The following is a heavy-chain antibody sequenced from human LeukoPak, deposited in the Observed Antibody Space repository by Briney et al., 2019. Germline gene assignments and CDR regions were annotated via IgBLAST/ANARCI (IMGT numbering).Heavy chain of an antibody. D-gene: IGHD3/OR15-3a*01. V-gene: IGHV4-38-2*02. J-gene: IGHJ4*02. CDR1: GYSISSGYY. CDR3: ARQTGSGLFILP. Sequence: PSETLSLTCTVSGYSISSGYYWGWIRQPPGKGLEWIGSIYYSGSTYYNPSLKSQVSISIDTSKNQFSLRLTSVTAADTAVYYCARQTGSGLFILPGGQGTLVTVSS. CDR2: IYYSGST.